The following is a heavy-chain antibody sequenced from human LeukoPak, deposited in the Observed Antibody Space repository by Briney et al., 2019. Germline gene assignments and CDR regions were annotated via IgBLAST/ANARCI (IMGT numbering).Heavy chain of an antibody. CDR2: IYTSGST. V-gene: IGHV4-61*02. D-gene: IGHD3-22*01. J-gene: IGHJ6*03. CDR3: ARSGWLLATPYYMDV. CDR1: GGSISSGSYY. Sequence: SETLSLTCTVSGGSISSGSYYWSWIRQPAGKGLEWIGRIYTSGSTNYNPSLKSRVTISVDTSKNQFSLKLSSVTAADTAVYYCARSGWLLATPYYMDVWGKGTTVTVSS.